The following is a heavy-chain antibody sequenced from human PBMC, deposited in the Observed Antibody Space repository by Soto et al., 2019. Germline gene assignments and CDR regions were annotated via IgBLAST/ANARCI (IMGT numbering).Heavy chain of an antibody. CDR2: ISYDGSNK. CDR1: GFTFSSYA. D-gene: IGHD6-19*01. Sequence: QVQLVESGGGVVQPGRSLRLSCAASGFTFSSYAMHWVRQAPGKGLEWVAVISYDGSNKYYADSVKGRFTISRDNSKNTLYLQMNSRRAEDTAVYYRARDKREQWLSTFDYWGQGTLVTVSS. CDR3: ARDKREQWLSTFDY. J-gene: IGHJ4*02. V-gene: IGHV3-30-3*01.